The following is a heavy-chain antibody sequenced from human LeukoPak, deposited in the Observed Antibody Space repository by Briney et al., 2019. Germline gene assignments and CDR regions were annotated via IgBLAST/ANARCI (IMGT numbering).Heavy chain of an antibody. Sequence: PGGSLRLSCAASGFTFSSYSMNWVRQAPGKGLEWVSYISSSSSTIYYADSVKGRFTISRDNAKNSLYLQMNSLRDEDTAVYYCARDGYYDSSGYYAFFWSDHWGQGTLVTVSS. D-gene: IGHD3-22*01. V-gene: IGHV3-48*02. CDR1: GFTFSSYS. J-gene: IGHJ5*02. CDR3: ARDGYYDSSGYYAFFWSDH. CDR2: ISSSSSTI.